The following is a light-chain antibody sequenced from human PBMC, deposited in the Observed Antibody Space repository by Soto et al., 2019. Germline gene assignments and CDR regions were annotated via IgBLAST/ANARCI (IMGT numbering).Light chain of an antibody. Sequence: EKVMTQSPATLSVSPGERATLSCRASQSVSSDLAWYQQKPGQAPRLLIYGASTRATGIPARFSGSGSGTEFTLTISSLQPEDFATYFCQQSYSTPPWTFGQGTKVDIK. V-gene: IGKV3-15*01. CDR3: QQSYSTPPWT. CDR2: GAS. J-gene: IGKJ1*01. CDR1: QSVSSD.